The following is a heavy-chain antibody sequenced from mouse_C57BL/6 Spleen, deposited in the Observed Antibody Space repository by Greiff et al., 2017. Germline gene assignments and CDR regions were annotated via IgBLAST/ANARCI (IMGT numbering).Heavy chain of an antibody. CDR2: INPNNGGT. Sequence: VQLQQSGPELVKPGASVKISCKASGYTFTDYYMNWVKQSHGKSLEWIGDINPNNGGTSYNQKFKGKATLTVDKSSSTAYMELRSLTSEDSAVYYCAREGVTTVVAPLDYWGQGTTLTVSS. CDR3: AREGVTTVVAPLDY. J-gene: IGHJ2*01. CDR1: GYTFTDYY. D-gene: IGHD1-1*01. V-gene: IGHV1-26*01.